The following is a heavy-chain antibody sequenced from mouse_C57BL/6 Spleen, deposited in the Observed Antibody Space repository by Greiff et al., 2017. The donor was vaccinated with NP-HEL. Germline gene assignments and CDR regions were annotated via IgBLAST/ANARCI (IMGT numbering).Heavy chain of an antibody. Sequence: QVQLQQPGAELVQPGASVKLSCKASGYTFTSYWMQWVKQRPGQGLEWIGEIDPSDSYTNYNQKFKGKATLTVDTSSSTAYMQLSSLTSEDSAVYYCARKLSFAYWGQGTLVTVSA. CDR1: GYTFTSYW. V-gene: IGHV1-50*01. J-gene: IGHJ3*01. CDR2: IDPSDSYT. D-gene: IGHD4-1*01. CDR3: ARKLSFAY.